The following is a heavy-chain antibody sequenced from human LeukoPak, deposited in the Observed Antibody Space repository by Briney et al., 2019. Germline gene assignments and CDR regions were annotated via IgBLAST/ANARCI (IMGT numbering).Heavy chain of an antibody. Sequence: GGSLRLSCAASGFTFSSFSMNWVRQAPGKGLEWISYIASSSSSMYYADSVKGRFTISRDNAKNSLYLQMNSLTAEDTAVYYCARVIGSYGDSAYWGQGTLVTVSS. D-gene: IGHD4-17*01. V-gene: IGHV3-48*04. CDR2: IASSSSSM. J-gene: IGHJ4*02. CDR3: ARVIGSYGDSAY. CDR1: GFTFSSFS.